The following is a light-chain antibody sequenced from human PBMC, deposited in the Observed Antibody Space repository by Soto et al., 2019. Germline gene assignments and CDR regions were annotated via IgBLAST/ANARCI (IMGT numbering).Light chain of an antibody. V-gene: IGKV3-15*01. J-gene: IGKJ4*01. Sequence: EIVMTQSPATLSVSPGERATLSCRASQSVTTNLAWYQQKPGQAPRLLIYATSTRATGTPARFSGSGSGTEFTLTISRLQSEDFAFYYCQQYDNWLTFGGGTKVVIK. CDR2: ATS. CDR3: QQYDNWLT. CDR1: QSVTTN.